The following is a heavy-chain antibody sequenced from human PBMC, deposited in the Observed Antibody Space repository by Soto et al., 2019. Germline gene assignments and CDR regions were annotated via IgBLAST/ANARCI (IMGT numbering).Heavy chain of an antibody. CDR3: ARDDQRKGWFDP. J-gene: IGHJ5*02. CDR1: GGTFSSYA. D-gene: IGHD6-25*01. V-gene: IGHV1-69*13. Sequence: GASVKVSCKASGGTFSSYALSWVRQAPGQGLEWIGGIIPIFGTAKYAQKLQGRVTITADESTGTTYIQLSSLRSXDTALFYCARDDQRKGWFDPWVQGTLVTVSS. CDR2: IIPIFGTA.